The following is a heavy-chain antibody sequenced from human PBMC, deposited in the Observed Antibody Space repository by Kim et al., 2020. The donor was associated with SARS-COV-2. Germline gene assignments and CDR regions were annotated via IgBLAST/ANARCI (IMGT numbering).Heavy chain of an antibody. D-gene: IGHD6-19*01. J-gene: IGHJ4*02. CDR2: INHSGST. V-gene: IGHV4-34*01. CDR3: ARGLINRRGISSGWSAYFDY. CDR1: GGSFSGYY. Sequence: SETLSLTCAVYGGSFSGYYWSWIRQPPGKGLEWIGEINHSGSTNYNPSLKSRVTISVDTSKNQFSLKLSSVTAADTAVYYCARGLINRRGISSGWSAYFDYWGQGTLVTVSS.